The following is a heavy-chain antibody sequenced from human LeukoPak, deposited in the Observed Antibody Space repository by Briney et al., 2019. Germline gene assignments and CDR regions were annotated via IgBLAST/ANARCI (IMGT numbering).Heavy chain of an antibody. CDR1: GYTFTGYY. V-gene: IGHV1-2*02. CDR2: INPNSGGT. D-gene: IGHD3-10*01. Sequence: GASVKVSCKASGYTFTGYYMHWVRQAPGQGLEWMGWINPNSGGTKYAQKFQGRVTMTRDTSISTAYMELSRLRSDDTAVYYCARAYYGSGRRVSPFAPWGQGNLVTVSS. CDR3: ARAYYGSGRRVSPFAP. J-gene: IGHJ5*02.